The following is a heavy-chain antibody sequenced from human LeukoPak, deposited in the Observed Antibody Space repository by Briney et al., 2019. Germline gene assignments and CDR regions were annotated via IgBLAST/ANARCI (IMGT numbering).Heavy chain of an antibody. CDR3: AKDRLRGSSSSDC. J-gene: IGHJ4*02. CDR1: GSTFSNYG. V-gene: IGHV3-30*02. D-gene: IGHD6-6*01. Sequence: GGSLRLSCAASGSTFSNYGMHWVRQAPGKGLEWVAFIRYDVNNENYGDSVKGRFTVSRDNSNNTLYLQMNGLRAEDTAVYYCAKDRLRGSSSSDCWGQGTLVTVSS. CDR2: IRYDVNNE.